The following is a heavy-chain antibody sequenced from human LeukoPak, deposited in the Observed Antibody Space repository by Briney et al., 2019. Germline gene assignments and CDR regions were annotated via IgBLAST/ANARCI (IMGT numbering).Heavy chain of an antibody. V-gene: IGHV2-5*02. CDR1: GISLSTSGVG. D-gene: IGHD3-22*01. J-gene: IGHJ4*02. CDR2: IYWDDDK. Sequence: SGPTLVKPTQTLTLTCTLSGISLSTSGVGVAWIRQPPGKALEWLALIYWDDDKRYSPSLKSRVTITRDTSKNQVVLTMTNMDPVDTATYYCARIPYRDSSGYYMYYFDYWGQGTLVTVSS. CDR3: ARIPYRDSSGYYMYYFDY.